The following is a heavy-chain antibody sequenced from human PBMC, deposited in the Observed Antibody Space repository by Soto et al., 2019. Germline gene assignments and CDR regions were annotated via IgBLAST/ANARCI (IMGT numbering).Heavy chain of an antibody. CDR2: ISYDGGNK. CDR3: AKGQHCSSTSCYFYYYGMDV. Sequence: QVQLVESGGGVVQPGRSLRLSCAASGFTFNTYAMHWVRQAPGKGLEWVAVISYDGGNKYYADSVKGRLTISRDNSKNTLYQQMNSLRAEDTAVYYCAKGQHCSSTSCYFYYYGMDVWGQGTTVAVSS. J-gene: IGHJ6*02. D-gene: IGHD2-2*01. CDR1: GFTFNTYA. V-gene: IGHV3-30*18.